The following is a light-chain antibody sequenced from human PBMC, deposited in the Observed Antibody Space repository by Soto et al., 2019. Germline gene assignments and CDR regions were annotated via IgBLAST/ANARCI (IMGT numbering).Light chain of an antibody. CDR1: QSVSSNY. J-gene: IGKJ1*01. CDR2: GAS. CDR3: QQYNNWPQT. Sequence: EIVLTQSPGTLSLSPGERATLSCRASQSVSSNYLAWYQQKPGQVPRLFIYGASRRATGIPDRFSGSGSGTDFTLTISSLQSEDFAEYHCQQYNNWPQTVGQGTKVDIK. V-gene: IGKV3-20*01.